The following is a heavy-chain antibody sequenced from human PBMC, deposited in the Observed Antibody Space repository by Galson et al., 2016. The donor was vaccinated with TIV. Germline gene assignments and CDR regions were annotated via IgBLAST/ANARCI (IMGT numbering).Heavy chain of an antibody. CDR2: IKPNRGDT. CDR3: ARGFGVWTGNYLPKDFDY. J-gene: IGHJ4*02. CDR1: GYRFIGYH. D-gene: IGHD3/OR15-3a*01. V-gene: IGHV1-2*02. Sequence: SVKVSCKASGYRFIGYHVHWVRQAPGQGLEWMGWIKPNRGDTNVAQKFRGRVTMTRDTSITTAYLELSGLRSDDTAVYSCARGFGVWTGNYLPKDFDYWGQGTLCTVSS.